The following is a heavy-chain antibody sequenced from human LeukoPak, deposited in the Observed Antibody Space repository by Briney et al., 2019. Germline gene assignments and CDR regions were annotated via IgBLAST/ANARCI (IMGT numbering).Heavy chain of an antibody. Sequence: ASVKVSCKVSGYTLSELSMHWVRQSPGKGLEWMGGFDVAETDTIYAQKFQGRVTMTEDTSTDTAYMELNSLSSEDTAVYYCARDRWFTMVRGVNYGMDVWGQGTTVTVSS. CDR2: FDVAETDT. V-gene: IGHV1-24*01. CDR1: GYTLSELS. CDR3: ARDRWFTMVRGVNYGMDV. D-gene: IGHD3-10*01. J-gene: IGHJ6*02.